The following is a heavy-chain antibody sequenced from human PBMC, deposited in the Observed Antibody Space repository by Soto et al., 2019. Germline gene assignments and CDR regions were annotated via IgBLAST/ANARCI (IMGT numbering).Heavy chain of an antibody. CDR1: GFTFSNHW. Sequence: GGSLRLSCAASGFTFSNHWMHWVRQAPEKGLVWVSQINADGSGATYADSVKGRFTTSRDNAKNTLYLQMNSLRAEDTAVYYCARGVTGAMDVWGQGTTVTVSS. D-gene: IGHD1-26*01. J-gene: IGHJ6*02. CDR3: ARGVTGAMDV. V-gene: IGHV3-74*01. CDR2: INADGSGA.